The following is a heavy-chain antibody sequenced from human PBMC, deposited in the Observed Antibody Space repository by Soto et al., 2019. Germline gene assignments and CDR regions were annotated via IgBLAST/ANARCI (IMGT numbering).Heavy chain of an antibody. Sequence: SETLSLTCTVSGGSISSYYWSWIRQPPGKGLEWIRYIYYSGSTNYNPSLKSRVTISVDTSKNQFSLKLSSVTAADTAVYYCARALYSYGPKFDPWGQGTLVTVSS. V-gene: IGHV4-59*01. J-gene: IGHJ5*02. CDR3: ARALYSYGPKFDP. CDR2: IYYSGST. D-gene: IGHD5-18*01. CDR1: GGSISSYY.